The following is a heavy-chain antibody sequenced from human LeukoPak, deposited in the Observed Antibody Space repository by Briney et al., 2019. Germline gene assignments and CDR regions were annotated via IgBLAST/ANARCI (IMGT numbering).Heavy chain of an antibody. CDR1: GYTFTSYY. V-gene: IGHV1-8*01. D-gene: IGHD3-3*01. CDR2: MNPNSGNT. Sequence: ASVKVSCKASGYTFTSYYINWVRQATGQGLEWMGWMNPNSGNTGYAQKFQGRVTMTRNTSISTAYMELSSLRSEDTAVYYCAREWGSGYYQDFDYWGQGTLVTVSS. CDR3: AREWGSGYYQDFDY. J-gene: IGHJ4*02.